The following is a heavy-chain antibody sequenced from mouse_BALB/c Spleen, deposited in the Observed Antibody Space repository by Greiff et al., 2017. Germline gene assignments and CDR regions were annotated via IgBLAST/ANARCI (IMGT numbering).Heavy chain of an antibody. D-gene: IGHD2-3*01. CDR3: ARGGYYPLYAMDY. V-gene: IGHV5-12-2*01. Sequence: EVKLMESGGGLVQPGGSLKLSCAASGFTFSSYTMSWVRQTPEKRLEWVAYISNGGGSTYYPDTVKGRFTISRDNAKNTLYLEMSSLRSEDTAMYYCARGGYYPLYAMDYWGQGTSVTVSS. J-gene: IGHJ4*01. CDR2: ISNGGGST. CDR1: GFTFSSYT.